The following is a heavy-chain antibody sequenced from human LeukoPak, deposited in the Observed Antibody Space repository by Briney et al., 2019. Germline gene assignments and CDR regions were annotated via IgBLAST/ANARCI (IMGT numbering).Heavy chain of an antibody. Sequence: GGSLRLSCAAFGFTYSSYSMNWVRQAPGKGLEWVSSISSSSSYIYYADSVKGRFTISRDNAKNSLYLQMNSLRAEDTAVYYCARDTPVDTAMVPAFDIWGQGTMVTVSS. CDR2: ISSSSSYI. CDR1: GFTYSSYS. CDR3: ARDTPVDTAMVPAFDI. V-gene: IGHV3-21*01. J-gene: IGHJ3*02. D-gene: IGHD5-18*01.